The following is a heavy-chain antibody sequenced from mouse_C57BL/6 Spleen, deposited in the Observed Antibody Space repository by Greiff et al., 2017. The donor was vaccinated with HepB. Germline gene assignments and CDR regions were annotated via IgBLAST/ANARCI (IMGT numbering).Heavy chain of an antibody. CDR2: IYPGSGST. J-gene: IGHJ4*01. Sequence: VQLQQSGAELVKPGASVKMSCKASGYTFTSYWIAWVKQRPGQGLEWIGDIYPGSGSTNYNEKFKSKATLTVDTSSSTAYMQLSSLTSEDSAVYYCARYRLGAMDYWGQGTSVTVSS. V-gene: IGHV1-55*01. CDR3: ARYRLGAMDY. CDR1: GYTFTSYW.